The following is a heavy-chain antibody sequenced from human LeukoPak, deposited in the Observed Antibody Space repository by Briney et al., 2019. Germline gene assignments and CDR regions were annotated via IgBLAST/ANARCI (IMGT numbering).Heavy chain of an antibody. D-gene: IGHD3-22*01. CDR2: IKEDGSEK. Sequence: GGSLGLSCAASGFTFKNHWMTWVRQAPGKGLEWVANIKEDGSEKYYVDSVNGRLTISRDNAKSSLYLQMNSLRAEDTAVYYCARVRYYYDSSGYYGDYWGQGTLVTVSS. CDR3: ARVRYYYDSSGYYGDY. V-gene: IGHV3-7*05. J-gene: IGHJ4*02. CDR1: GFTFKNHW.